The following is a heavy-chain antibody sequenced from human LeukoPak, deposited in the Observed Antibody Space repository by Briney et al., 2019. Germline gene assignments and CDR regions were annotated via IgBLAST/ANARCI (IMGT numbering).Heavy chain of an antibody. Sequence: GGSLRLSCAASGFTFTDFYMNWVRQAPGKGLEWVSWISSTSSYMYYADSVKGRFTISRDNAKNSLYLQMNSLRAEDTALYYCVRDAGGGNSWFDTWGQGTLVTVSS. CDR1: GFTFTDFY. V-gene: IGHV3-21*04. J-gene: IGHJ5*02. CDR2: ISSTSSYM. D-gene: IGHD4-23*01. CDR3: VRDAGGGNSWFDT.